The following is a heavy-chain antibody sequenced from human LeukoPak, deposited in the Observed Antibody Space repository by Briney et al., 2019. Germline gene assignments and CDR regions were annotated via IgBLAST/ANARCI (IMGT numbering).Heavy chain of an antibody. CDR3: ARAGFGLDPYYYYMDV. V-gene: IGHV3-20*04. CDR1: GVTFDDYG. CDR2: INWNGGST. Sequence: PGGSLRLSCAASGVTFDDYGMSWVRHAPGEGLEWVSGINWNGGSTVYADSVKGRFTISRDNAKNSLYLQMNSLRAEDTALYYCARAGFGLDPYYYYMDVWGKGTTVTVSS. J-gene: IGHJ6*03. D-gene: IGHD3-10*01.